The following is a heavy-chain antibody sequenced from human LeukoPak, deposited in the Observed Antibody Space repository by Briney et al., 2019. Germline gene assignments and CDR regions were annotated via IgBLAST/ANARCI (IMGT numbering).Heavy chain of an antibody. J-gene: IGHJ6*03. CDR2: IYYSGST. CDR3: ARAGEYTSTWYGRYYYYMDV. V-gene: IGHV4-59*12. D-gene: IGHD6-13*01. CDR1: GGSISSYY. Sequence: SETLSLTCTVSGGSISSYYWSWIRQPPGKGLEWIGYIYYSGSTNYNPSLKSRVTISVDTSKNQFSLKLSSVTAADTAVYYCARAGEYTSTWYGRYYYYMDVWGKGTTVTVSS.